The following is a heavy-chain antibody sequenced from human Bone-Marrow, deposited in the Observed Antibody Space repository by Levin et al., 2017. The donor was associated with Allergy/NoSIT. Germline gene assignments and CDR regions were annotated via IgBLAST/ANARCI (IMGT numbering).Heavy chain of an antibody. Sequence: GGSLRLSCAASGFTFSSYGMHWVRQAPGKGLEWVAVISYDGSNKYYADSVKGRFTISRDNSKNTLYLQMNSLRAEDTAVYYCAKIGAGLYYYGMDGWGQGTTVTVSS. D-gene: IGHD3-3*01. CDR1: GFTFSSYG. J-gene: IGHJ6*02. CDR2: ISYDGSNK. V-gene: IGHV3-30*18. CDR3: AKIGAGLYYYGMDG.